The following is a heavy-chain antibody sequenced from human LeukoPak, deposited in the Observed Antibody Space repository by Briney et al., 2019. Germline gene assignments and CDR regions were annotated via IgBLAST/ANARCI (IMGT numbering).Heavy chain of an antibody. D-gene: IGHD3-3*01. CDR3: ARDLWSGSFDY. CDR1: GGTFSSYT. CDR2: IIPILGIA. V-gene: IGHV1-69*04. J-gene: IGHJ4*02. Sequence: SVKVSCKASGGTFSSYTISWVRQAPGQGLEWMGRIIPILGIANYAQKFQGRVTITADKSTNTAYMELSSLRSEDTAVYYCARDLWSGSFDYWGQGTLVTVSS.